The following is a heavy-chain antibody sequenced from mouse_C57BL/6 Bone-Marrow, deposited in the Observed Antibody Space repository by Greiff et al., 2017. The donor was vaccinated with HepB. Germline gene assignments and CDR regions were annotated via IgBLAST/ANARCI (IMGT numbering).Heavy chain of an antibody. D-gene: IGHD1-2*01. CDR2: IYPGSGST. CDR3: ARHYRGFAY. Sequence: LQQPGASVKMSCKASGYTFTSYWITWVKQRPGQGLEWIGDIYPGSGSTNYNEKFKSKATLTVDTSSSTAYMQLSSLTSEDSAVYYCARHYRGFAYWGQGTLVTVSA. V-gene: IGHV1-55*01. CDR1: GYTFTSYW. J-gene: IGHJ3*01.